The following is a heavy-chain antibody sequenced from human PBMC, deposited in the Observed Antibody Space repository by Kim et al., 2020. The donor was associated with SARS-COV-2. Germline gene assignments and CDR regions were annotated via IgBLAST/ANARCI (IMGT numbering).Heavy chain of an antibody. Sequence: GGSLRLSCAASGFTFSSYSMNWVRQAPGKGLEWVSSISSSSSYIYYADSVKGRFTISRDNAKNSLYLQMNSLRAEDTAVYYCASDYDGSGTDFDYWGQGTLVTVSS. CDR1: GFTFSSYS. D-gene: IGHD3-10*01. J-gene: IGHJ4*02. CDR2: ISSSSSYI. V-gene: IGHV3-21*01. CDR3: ASDYDGSGTDFDY.